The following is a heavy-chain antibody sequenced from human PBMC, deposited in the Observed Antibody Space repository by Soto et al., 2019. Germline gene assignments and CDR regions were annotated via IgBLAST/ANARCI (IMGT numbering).Heavy chain of an antibody. CDR3: ALRGGVVVARGDAFDI. J-gene: IGHJ3*02. D-gene: IGHD3-22*01. V-gene: IGHV1-69*12. CDR1: GGTFSSYA. CDR2: IIPIFGTA. Sequence: QVQLVQSGAEVKKPGSSVKVSCKASGGTFSSYAISWVRQAPGQGLEWMGGIIPIFGTANYAQKFQGRVTITADESTRTAYMELSSLRSEDTAVYYCALRGGVVVARGDAFDIWGQGTMVTVSS.